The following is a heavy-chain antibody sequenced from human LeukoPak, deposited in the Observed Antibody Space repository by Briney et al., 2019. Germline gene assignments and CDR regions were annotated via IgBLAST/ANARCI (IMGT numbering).Heavy chain of an antibody. CDR1: GGTFSSYA. CDR3: ARDLSTVGSGSYSFDY. CDR2: IIPIFGTA. Sequence: ASVKVSRKAPGGTFSSYAISWVRQAPGQGLEWMGGIIPIFGTANYAQKFQGRVTITADESTSTAYMELSSLRSEDTAVYYCARDLSTVGSGSYSFDYWGQGTLVTVSS. J-gene: IGHJ4*02. V-gene: IGHV1-69*13. D-gene: IGHD3-10*01.